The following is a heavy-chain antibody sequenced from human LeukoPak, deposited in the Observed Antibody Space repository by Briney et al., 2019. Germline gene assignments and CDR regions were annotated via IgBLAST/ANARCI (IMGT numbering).Heavy chain of an antibody. D-gene: IGHD3-9*01. CDR3: AKEKDILTGYFTHYAFDI. CDR1: GFTFSVYG. J-gene: IGHJ3*02. V-gene: IGHV3-33*06. Sequence: GGSLRLSCAASGFTFSVYGMQWVREAPGKGLEWVAVIWYEWSNKYYGDSVKGRFTISRDNSKNALYLQMNSLRAEDTAAYYCAKEKDILTGYFTHYAFDIWGQGTMVTVSS. CDR2: IWYEWSNK.